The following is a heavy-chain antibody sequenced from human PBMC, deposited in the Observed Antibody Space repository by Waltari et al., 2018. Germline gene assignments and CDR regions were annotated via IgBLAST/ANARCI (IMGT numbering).Heavy chain of an antibody. V-gene: IGHV1-24*01. D-gene: IGHD3-3*01. CDR3: ATKRDFWSGCNY. Sequence: QVQLVQSGAEVKKPGSSVKVSCKASGGTFSSYAISWVRQAPGKGLEWMGGFDPEDGETIYAQKFQGRVTMTEDTSTDTAYMELSSLRSEDTAVYYCATKRDFWSGCNYWGQGTLVTVSS. CDR1: GGTFSSYA. CDR2: FDPEDGET. J-gene: IGHJ4*02.